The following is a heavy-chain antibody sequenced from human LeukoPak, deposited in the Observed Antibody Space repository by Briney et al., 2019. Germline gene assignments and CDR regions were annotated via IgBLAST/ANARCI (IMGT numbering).Heavy chain of an antibody. J-gene: IGHJ4*02. CDR1: EFTFSNYW. V-gene: IGHV3-7*03. D-gene: IGHD3-22*01. Sequence: GGSLRLSCAASEFTFSNYWMTWVRQAPGRGLEWVANIKQDGSTEYYVDSVKGRFTISRDNAKNSLYLQMNSLRAEDTALYYCAKDLYYYDSSASVFDYWGQGTLVTVSS. CDR3: AKDLYYYDSSASVFDY. CDR2: IKQDGSTE.